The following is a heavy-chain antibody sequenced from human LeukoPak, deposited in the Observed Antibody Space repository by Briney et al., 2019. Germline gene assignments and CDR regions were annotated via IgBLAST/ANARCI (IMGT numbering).Heavy chain of an antibody. CDR3: ARDGSGSRDGYNSPAYYYYYMDV. CDR2: ILYDGSNK. J-gene: IGHJ6*03. CDR1: GFTFSSYA. Sequence: GGSLRLSCAASGFTFSSYAIHWVRQAPGKGLEWVAVILYDGSNKYYADSVKGRFTISRDNSKNTLYLQMNSLRAEDTAVYYCARDGSGSRDGYNSPAYYYYYMDVWGKGTTVTVSS. D-gene: IGHD5-24*01. V-gene: IGHV3-30*01.